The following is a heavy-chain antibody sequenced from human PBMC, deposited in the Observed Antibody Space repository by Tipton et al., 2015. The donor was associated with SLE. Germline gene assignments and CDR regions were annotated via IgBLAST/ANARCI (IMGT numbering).Heavy chain of an antibody. CDR1: GGSISSSSYY. CDR3: ARGLGGA. Sequence: TLSLTCTVSGGSISSSSYYWGWIRQPPGKGLEWIGSIYHSGSTYYNPSLKSRVTISVDTSKNQFSLKLSSVTAADTAVYYCARGLGGAWGQGTLVTVSS. J-gene: IGHJ5*02. CDR2: IYHSGST. D-gene: IGHD3-16*01. V-gene: IGHV4-39*07.